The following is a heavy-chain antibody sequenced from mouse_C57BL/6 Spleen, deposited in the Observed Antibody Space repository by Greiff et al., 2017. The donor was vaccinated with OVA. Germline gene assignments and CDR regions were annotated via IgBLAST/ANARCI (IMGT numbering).Heavy chain of an antibody. CDR1: GYTFTSYW. J-gene: IGHJ4*01. Sequence: QVQLQQPGAELVKPGASVKLSCKASGYTFTSYWMHWVKQRPGRGLEWIGRIDPNSGGTKYNEKFKSKATLTVDKPSSTAYMQLSSLTSEDSAVYYCAREKTVYDYDGPYAMDYWGQGTSVTVSS. CDR3: AREKTVYDYDGPYAMDY. CDR2: IDPNSGGT. D-gene: IGHD2-4*01. V-gene: IGHV1-72*01.